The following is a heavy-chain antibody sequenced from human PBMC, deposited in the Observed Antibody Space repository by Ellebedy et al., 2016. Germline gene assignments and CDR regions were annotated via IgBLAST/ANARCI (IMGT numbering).Heavy chain of an antibody. J-gene: IGHJ4*02. CDR3: ALSITGTTAGVY. CDR2: IKQDGSEK. D-gene: IGHD1-20*01. V-gene: IGHV3-7*03. CDR1: RFTFSSYW. Sequence: GGSLRLSCAASRFTFSSYWMNWVRQAPGKGLEWVANIKQDGSEKYYVDSVKGRFTISRDNAKNSLYLQMNSLRAEDTAIYYCALSITGTTAGVYWGQGTLVTVSS.